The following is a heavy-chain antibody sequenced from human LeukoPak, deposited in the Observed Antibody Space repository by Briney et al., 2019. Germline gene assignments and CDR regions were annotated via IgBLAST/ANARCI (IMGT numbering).Heavy chain of an antibody. CDR1: GYTFTSYG. V-gene: IGHV1-18*01. CDR2: ISAYNGNT. CDR3: ARMTTVVTGFGSRQYYFDY. D-gene: IGHD4-23*01. Sequence: GASVKVSCKASGYTFTSYGISWVRQAPGQGLEWMGWISAYNGNTNYAQKLQGRVTMTTDTSTSTAYMELRSLRSDDTAVYYCARMTTVVTGFGSRQYYFDYWGQGTLVTVSS. J-gene: IGHJ4*02.